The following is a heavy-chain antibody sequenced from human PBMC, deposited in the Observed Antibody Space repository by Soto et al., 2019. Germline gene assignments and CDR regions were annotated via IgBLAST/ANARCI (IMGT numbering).Heavy chain of an antibody. CDR3: ARGGELQTSY. CDR1: GGSISSGGYY. CDR2: IYYSGST. Sequence: PSETLSLTCTVSGGSISSGGYYWSWIRQHPGEGLEWIGYIYYSGSTYYNPSLKSRVTISVDTSKNQFSLKLSSVTAADTAVYYCARGGELQTSYWGQGTLVTVSS. D-gene: IGHD1-26*01. J-gene: IGHJ4*02. V-gene: IGHV4-31*03.